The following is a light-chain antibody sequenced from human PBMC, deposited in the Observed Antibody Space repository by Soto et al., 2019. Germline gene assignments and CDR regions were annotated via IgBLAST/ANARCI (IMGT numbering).Light chain of an antibody. CDR2: LGS. V-gene: IGKV2-28*01. J-gene: IGKJ4*01. CDR3: MQALQSPLT. Sequence: DIVMTQSPLSLPVTPGEPASISCRSSQSLLHSNGYNYLDWYLQKPGQSPQLLICLGSNRASGVHDRFSGSGSGTDFTLKINRVEADDVGVYYCMQALQSPLTFGGGTKVEIK. CDR1: QSLLHSNGYNY.